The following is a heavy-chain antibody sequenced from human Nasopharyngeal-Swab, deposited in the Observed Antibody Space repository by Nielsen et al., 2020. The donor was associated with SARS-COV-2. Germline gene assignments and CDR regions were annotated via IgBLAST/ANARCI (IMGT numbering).Heavy chain of an antibody. D-gene: IGHD1-14*01. CDR1: AFTFSNAW. Sequence: DSLKISCAASAFTFSNAWMSWVRQAPGKGLEWVGRIQSKTDGGTTDYAAPVKGRFTISRDDSKNTLYLQMNSLKTEDTAVYYCTAGTGDWGQGTLVTVSS. J-gene: IGHJ4*02. V-gene: IGHV3-15*01. CDR2: IQSKTDGGTT. CDR3: TAGTGD.